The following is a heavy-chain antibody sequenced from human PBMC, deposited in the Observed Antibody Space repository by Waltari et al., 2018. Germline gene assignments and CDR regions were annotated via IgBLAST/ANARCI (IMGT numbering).Heavy chain of an antibody. CDR2: ISYDGTYK. CDR3: ARDRQLWRGAGGTDFDC. J-gene: IGHJ4*02. CDR1: GLRLIAYG. V-gene: IGHV3-30*03. Sequence: QVQLVESGGGVFQPGRSLILTFAASGLRLIAYGFHWVRQAPGKGLEWVALISYDGTYKNYVDSVKGRFAISRDSSKNTVYLELTTLRPEDTAVYFCARDRQLWRGAGGTDFDCWGQGTLVTVSS. D-gene: IGHD6-13*01.